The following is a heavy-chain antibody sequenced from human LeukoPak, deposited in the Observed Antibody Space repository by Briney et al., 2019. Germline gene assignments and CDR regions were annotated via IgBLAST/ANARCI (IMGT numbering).Heavy chain of an antibody. V-gene: IGHV4-34*01. CDR1: GGSINNYY. J-gene: IGHJ4*02. CDR3: ARGLGQLWPEDGN. D-gene: IGHD5-18*01. CDR2: INHSGST. Sequence: PSETLSLTCTVSGGSINNYYWSWIRQPPGKGLEWIGEINHSGSTNYNPSLKSRVTISVDTSKNQFSLKLSSVTAADTAVYYCARGLGQLWPEDGNWGQGTLVTVSS.